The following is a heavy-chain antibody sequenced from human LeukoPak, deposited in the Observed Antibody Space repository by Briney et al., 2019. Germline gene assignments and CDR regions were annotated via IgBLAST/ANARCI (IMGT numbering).Heavy chain of an antibody. CDR2: IYYSGST. CDR1: GGSISSGSYY. Sequence: PSETLSLTCTVSGGSISSGSYYWGWIRQPPGKGLEWIGSIYYSGSTHYNPSLKSRVTISVDTSKNEFSLKQSSVTAADTAVYYCARNNTLMMYPRGGEDKGFDYWGQGTLVTVSS. D-gene: IGHD2-8*01. V-gene: IGHV4-39*01. J-gene: IGHJ4*02. CDR3: ARNNTLMMYPRGGEDKGFDY.